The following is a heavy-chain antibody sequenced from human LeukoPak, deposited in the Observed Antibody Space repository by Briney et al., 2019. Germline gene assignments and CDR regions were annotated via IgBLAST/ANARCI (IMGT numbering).Heavy chain of an antibody. Sequence: SETLSLTCTVSGGSISSYYWSWIRQPPGKGLEWIGYIYYSGSTNYNPSLKSRVTISVDTSKNQFSLMLSSVTAADTAVYYCARLEYYDILTGYYRRWFDPWGQGTLVTVSS. J-gene: IGHJ5*02. CDR2: IYYSGST. D-gene: IGHD3-9*01. CDR1: GGSISSYY. V-gene: IGHV4-59*08. CDR3: ARLEYYDILTGYYRRWFDP.